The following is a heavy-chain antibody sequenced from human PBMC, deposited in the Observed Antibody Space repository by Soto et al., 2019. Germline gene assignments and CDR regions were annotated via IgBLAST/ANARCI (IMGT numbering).Heavy chain of an antibody. CDR1: GYTLTELS. Sequence: ASVKVSCKVSGYTLTELSMHWVRQAPGKGLEWMGGFDPEDGETIYAQKFQGRVTMTEDTSTDTAYMELSSLRSEDTAVYYCATLRSAVTPLYYYMDVWGKGTTVPVSS. CDR3: ATLRSAVTPLYYYMDV. D-gene: IGHD4-17*01. J-gene: IGHJ6*03. CDR2: FDPEDGET. V-gene: IGHV1-24*01.